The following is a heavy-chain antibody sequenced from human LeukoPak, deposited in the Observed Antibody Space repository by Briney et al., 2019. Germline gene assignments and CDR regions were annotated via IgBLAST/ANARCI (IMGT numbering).Heavy chain of an antibody. J-gene: IGHJ4*02. CDR1: GFTFSDYY. Sequence: GGSLRLSCAASGFTFSDYYMSWIRQAPGKGLEWISYISSSSSYTNYADSVKGRFTISRDNAKNTLYLQKNSLRADDTAVYYCASGSLASYFDHWGQGTLVTVSS. CDR2: ISSSSSYT. D-gene: IGHD3-16*01. V-gene: IGHV3-11*03. CDR3: ASGSLASYFDH.